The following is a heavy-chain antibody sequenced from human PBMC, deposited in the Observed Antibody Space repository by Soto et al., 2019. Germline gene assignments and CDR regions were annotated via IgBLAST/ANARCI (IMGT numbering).Heavy chain of an antibody. CDR2: INAGNGNT. CDR3: ARAYCGGDCYWAHFDY. CDR1: GYTFTSYA. D-gene: IGHD2-21*02. Sequence: GASVKVSCKASGYTFTSYAMHWARQAPGQRLEWMGWINAGNGNTKYSQKFQGRVTITRDTSASTAYMELSSLRSEDTAVYYCARAYCGGDCYWAHFDYWGQGTLVTVSS. V-gene: IGHV1-3*01. J-gene: IGHJ4*02.